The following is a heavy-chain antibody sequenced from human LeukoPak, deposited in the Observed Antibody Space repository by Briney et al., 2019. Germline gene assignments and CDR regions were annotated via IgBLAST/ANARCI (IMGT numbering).Heavy chain of an antibody. CDR1: GGTFSTYA. V-gene: IGHV1-69*01. D-gene: IGHD4-17*01. CDR2: LIPNFGTA. CDR3: ARVRVSGVDFGDYDEVY. J-gene: IGHJ4*02. Sequence: SVKVSCTTSGGTFSTYAITWVRQAPGRGLEWMGGLIPNFGTARGAQKFQGRVTITADESTSTAYMELSSLRSEDTAVYYCARVRVSGVDFGDYDEVYWGQGTLVTVSS.